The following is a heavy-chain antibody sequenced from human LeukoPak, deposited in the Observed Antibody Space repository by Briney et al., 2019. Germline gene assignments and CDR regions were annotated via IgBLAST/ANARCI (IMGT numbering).Heavy chain of an antibody. V-gene: IGHV3-23*01. D-gene: IGHD6-13*01. CDR3: ANLYAAAGTFRDYYYYYGMDV. Sequence: GGSLRLSCAASGFTFSSYTMHWIRQAPGKGLEWVSAISGSGGSTYYADSVKGRFTISRDNSKNTLYLQMNSLRAEDTAVYYCANLYAAAGTFRDYYYYYGMDVWGQGTTVTVSS. CDR1: GFTFSSYT. CDR2: ISGSGGST. J-gene: IGHJ6*02.